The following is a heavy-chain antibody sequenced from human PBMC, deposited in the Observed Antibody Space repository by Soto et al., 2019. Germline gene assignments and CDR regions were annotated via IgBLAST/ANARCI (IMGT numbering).Heavy chain of an antibody. CDR3: SRGLPEMDV. CDR1: GYTFTSYG. Sequence: QVQLVQSGAEVKKPGASVKVSCKASGYTFTSYGISWVRQAPGQGLEWRGWIRAYNGNTNYAQKLQRRVTMTTDTSSSRAYLELRSLRCADTAVFYCSRGLPEMDVWGQGTRVTVSS. J-gene: IGHJ6*02. V-gene: IGHV1-18*01. CDR2: IRAYNGNT.